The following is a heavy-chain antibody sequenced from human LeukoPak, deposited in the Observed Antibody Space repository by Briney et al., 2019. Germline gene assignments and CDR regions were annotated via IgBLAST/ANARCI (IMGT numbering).Heavy chain of an antibody. CDR3: ARPLQGIVGATGFDY. Sequence: GESLKISCQGSEYSFATYWIAWLRQMPGKGLEWVGIIYPSDSDTRYSPSFQGQVTISADKSIKTAYLQWSSLKASDTAMYYCARPLQGIVGATGFDYWGQGTLVTVPS. CDR1: EYSFATYW. D-gene: IGHD1-26*01. J-gene: IGHJ4*02. V-gene: IGHV5-51*01. CDR2: IYPSDSDT.